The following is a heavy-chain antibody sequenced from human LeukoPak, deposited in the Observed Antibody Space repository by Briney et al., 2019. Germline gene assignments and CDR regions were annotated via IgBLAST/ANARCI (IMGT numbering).Heavy chain of an antibody. D-gene: IGHD5-18*01. CDR2: IWYDGSNK. Sequence: GGSLRLSCAASGFTFSSYGMHWVRQAPGKGLEWVAVIWYDGSNKYYADSVKGRFAISRDNSKNTLYLQMNSLRAEDTAVYYCARDLRGYSYGYDYYYGMDVWGQGTTVTVSS. CDR3: ARDLRGYSYGYDYYYGMDV. J-gene: IGHJ6*02. V-gene: IGHV3-33*01. CDR1: GFTFSSYG.